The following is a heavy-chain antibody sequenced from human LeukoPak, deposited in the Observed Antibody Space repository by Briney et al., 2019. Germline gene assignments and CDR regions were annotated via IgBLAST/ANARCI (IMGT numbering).Heavy chain of an antibody. Sequence: PSETLSLTCTVSGGSISSGGYYWSWIRQHPGKGLEWIGYIYYSGSTYYNPSLKSRVTISVDTSKNQFSLKLSSVTAADTAVYYCARGKILEWLLQGWGRGTLVTVSS. CDR1: GGSISSGGYY. CDR3: ARGKILEWLLQG. V-gene: IGHV4-31*03. CDR2: IYYSGST. D-gene: IGHD3-3*01. J-gene: IGHJ4*02.